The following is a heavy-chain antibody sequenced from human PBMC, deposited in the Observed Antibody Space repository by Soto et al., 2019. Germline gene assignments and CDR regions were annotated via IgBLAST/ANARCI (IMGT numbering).Heavy chain of an antibody. CDR1: GFTFSSYG. CDR2: IWYDGSNK. Sequence: QVQLVESGGGVVQPGRSLRLSCAASGFTFSSYGMHWVRQAPGKGLEWVAVIWYDGSNKYYADSVKGRFTIPRDNSKNTLYLKMTSLRAEDTAVYYGARDPYHYDILPGYYPYWCQGTLVTVSS. D-gene: IGHD3-9*01. V-gene: IGHV3-33*01. J-gene: IGHJ4*02. CDR3: ARDPYHYDILPGYYPY.